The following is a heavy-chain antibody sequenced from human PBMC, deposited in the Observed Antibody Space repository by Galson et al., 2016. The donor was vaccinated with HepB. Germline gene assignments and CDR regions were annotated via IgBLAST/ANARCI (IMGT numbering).Heavy chain of an antibody. Sequence: SETLSLTCTVSGDSISSNYWSWIRQPPGKGLEWIAFNSYSGGSNYNPSLRSRVTFSLDTSNNQFSLKLNSVTAADTAVYYCVRHHTIPRGAVQIWGQGTLVVVSS. D-gene: IGHD2-2*02. V-gene: IGHV4-59*08. CDR1: GDSISSNY. J-gene: IGHJ3*02. CDR3: VRHHTIPRGAVQI. CDR2: NSYSGGS.